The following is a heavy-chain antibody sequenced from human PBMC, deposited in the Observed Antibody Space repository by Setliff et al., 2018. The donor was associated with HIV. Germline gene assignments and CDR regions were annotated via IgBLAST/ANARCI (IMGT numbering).Heavy chain of an antibody. CDR2: IIPIFGSI. Sequence: SVKVSCKASGGSLNNYAISWVRQAPGQGLEWMGGIIPIFGSINYAQKFQGRVTITTDESTSTAYMELSSLRSEDTAVYYCARVPNQELYFYGMDVWGQGTTVTVSS. CDR3: ARVPNQELYFYGMDV. J-gene: IGHJ6*02. CDR1: GGSLNNYA. D-gene: IGHD1-7*01. V-gene: IGHV1-69*05.